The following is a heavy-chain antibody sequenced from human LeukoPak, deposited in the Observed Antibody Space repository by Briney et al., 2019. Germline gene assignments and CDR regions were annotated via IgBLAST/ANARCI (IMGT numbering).Heavy chain of an antibody. V-gene: IGHV3-30*01. CDR2: ISYDGSNK. D-gene: IGHD1-14*01. Sequence: PGGSPRLSCAASGFTFSSYAMHWVRQAPGKGLEWVAVISYDGSNKYYADSVKGRFTISRDNSKNTLYLQMNSLRAEDTAVYYCAARTEIDYWGQGTLVTVSS. J-gene: IGHJ4*02. CDR3: AARTEIDY. CDR1: GFTFSSYA.